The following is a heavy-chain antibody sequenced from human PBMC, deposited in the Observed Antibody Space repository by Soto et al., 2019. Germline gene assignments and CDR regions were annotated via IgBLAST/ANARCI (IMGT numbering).Heavy chain of an antibody. J-gene: IGHJ6*03. CDR2: IRSKANSYAT. Sequence: PGGSLRLSCAASGFTFSGSAMHWVRQASGKGLEWVGRIRSKANSYATAYAASVKGRFTISRDDSKDTAYLQMNSLKTEDTAVYYCTRHGDYYGSGSYGGFYMDVWGKGTTVTVSS. D-gene: IGHD3-10*01. CDR3: TRHGDYYGSGSYGGFYMDV. V-gene: IGHV3-73*01. CDR1: GFTFSGSA.